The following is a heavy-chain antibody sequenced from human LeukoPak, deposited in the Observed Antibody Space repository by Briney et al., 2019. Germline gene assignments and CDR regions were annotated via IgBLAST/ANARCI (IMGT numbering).Heavy chain of an antibody. V-gene: IGHV3-7*03. CDR3: AREYGPWFGEPPFWFDP. J-gene: IGHJ5*02. D-gene: IGHD3-10*01. Sequence: GGSLRLSCAASGFTFSSYWMSWVRQAPGKGLEWVANIKQDGSEKYYVDSVKGRFTISRDNAKNSLYLQMNSLRAEDTAVYYCAREYGPWFGEPPFWFDPWGQGTLVTVSS. CDR1: GFTFSSYW. CDR2: IKQDGSEK.